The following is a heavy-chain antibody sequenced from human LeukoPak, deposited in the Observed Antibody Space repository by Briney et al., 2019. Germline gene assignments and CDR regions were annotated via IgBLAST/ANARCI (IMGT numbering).Heavy chain of an antibody. D-gene: IGHD2-2*01. CDR2: IYPGDSDT. V-gene: IGHV5-51*01. J-gene: IGHJ4*02. CDR3: ARRQGCSSTSCPPDY. Sequence: GASLKISCRGSGYSFTTYWIGLVRQMAGKGLEGMVIIYPGDSDTRYSPSCQGQVTMSADKSINTASLQWSSLKASDTAMYYCARRQGCSSTSCPPDYWGQGTLVTVSS. CDR1: GYSFTTYW.